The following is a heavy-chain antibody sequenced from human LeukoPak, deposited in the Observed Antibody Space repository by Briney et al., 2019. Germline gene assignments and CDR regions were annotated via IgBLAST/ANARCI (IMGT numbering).Heavy chain of an antibody. CDR2: VSGSDNIT. D-gene: IGHD3-10*01. J-gene: IGHJ4*02. CDR1: GFTFRSYA. V-gene: IGHV3-23*01. Sequence: GGSLRLSCVASGFTFRSYAMTWVRQAPGKGLEWVSAVSGSDNITYHADSVKGRFTISRDNSKNTLYLQMHSLRVEDTAVYYCARHRSEAAFDFWGQGTLVTVSS. CDR3: ARHRSEAAFDF.